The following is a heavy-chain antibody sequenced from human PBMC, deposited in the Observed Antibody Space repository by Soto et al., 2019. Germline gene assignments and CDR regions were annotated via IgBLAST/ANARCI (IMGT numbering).Heavy chain of an antibody. CDR2: IYHAGSG. Sequence: SETLSLTCAVSGNSFGGVYNGAWIRQSPGKGLEWIGSIYHAGSGYYNPSLNGRVALSMDTSKNHFSLKLTSVTAADTAVYYCARTFDYYGMDVWGQGTTVTVSS. CDR1: GNSFGGVYN. CDR3: ARTFDYYGMDV. V-gene: IGHV4-38-2*01. J-gene: IGHJ6*01.